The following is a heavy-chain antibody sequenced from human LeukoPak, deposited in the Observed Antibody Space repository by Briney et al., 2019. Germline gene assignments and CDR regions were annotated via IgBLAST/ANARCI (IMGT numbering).Heavy chain of an antibody. CDR3: ATPFGVVPAASYAFAI. Sequence: VWSLRLSCAASGCTFSSYGMHWVRQAPGKGLEWVAFIRYDGSNKYYADSVKGRFTISRDNSKNTLYLQMNSLRAEDTAVSYCATPFGVVPAASYAFAIWGPGTIVTVSS. CDR1: GCTFSSYG. V-gene: IGHV3-30*02. D-gene: IGHD2-2*01. CDR2: IRYDGSNK. J-gene: IGHJ3*02.